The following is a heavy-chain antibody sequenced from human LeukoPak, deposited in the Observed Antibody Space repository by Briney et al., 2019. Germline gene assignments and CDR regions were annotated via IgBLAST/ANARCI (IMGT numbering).Heavy chain of an antibody. D-gene: IGHD3-10*01. CDR3: ARTTPKYYYGSGGYYPLYYFDY. Sequence: KHGESLKISCKGSGYSFTSYWIGWVRQMPGKGLEWMGIIYPGDSDTRYSPSFQGQVTISADKSISTAYLQWSSLKASDTAMYYCARTTPKYYYGSGGYYPLYYFDYWGQGTLVTVSS. CDR2: IYPGDSDT. J-gene: IGHJ4*02. V-gene: IGHV5-51*01. CDR1: GYSFTSYW.